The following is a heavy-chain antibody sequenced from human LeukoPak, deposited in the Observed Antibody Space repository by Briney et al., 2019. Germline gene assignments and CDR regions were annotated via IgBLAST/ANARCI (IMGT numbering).Heavy chain of an antibody. CDR1: GFTFSSYG. CDR2: IWYDGSNK. CDR3: ARNLGPRRPFDY. Sequence: PGGSLRLSCAASGFTFSSYGMHWVRQAPGKGLEWVAVIWYDGSNKYYADSVKGRFTISRDNSKNTLYLQMNSLRAEDTAVYYCARNLGPRRPFDYWGQGTLVTVSS. V-gene: IGHV3-33*01. J-gene: IGHJ4*02.